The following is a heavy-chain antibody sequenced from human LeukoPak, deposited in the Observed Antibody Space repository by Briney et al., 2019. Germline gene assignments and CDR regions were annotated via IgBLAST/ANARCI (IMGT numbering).Heavy chain of an antibody. CDR2: IRSKAYGGTT. V-gene: IGHV3-49*04. Sequence: QTGRSLRLSYTASGFTFGDYAMSGVRQAPGKGLEWVGFIRSKAYGGTTEYAASVKGIFTISRDDSKSIAYLQMNSLKTADTAVYYCTRASPYYDILTGYNDYWGQGTLVTVSS. CDR1: GFTFGDYA. J-gene: IGHJ4*02. D-gene: IGHD3-9*01. CDR3: TRASPYYDILTGYNDY.